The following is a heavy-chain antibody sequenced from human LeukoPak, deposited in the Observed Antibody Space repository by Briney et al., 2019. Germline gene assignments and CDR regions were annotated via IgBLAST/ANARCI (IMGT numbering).Heavy chain of an antibody. Sequence: GASVKVSCKASGYTFTSYYMHWVRQAPGQGLEWMGIINPSGGSTSYAQKFQGRVTMTRDTSTSTVYMELSSLRSEDTAVYYCAISYGSGSYYPLFDYWGQGTLVTVSS. D-gene: IGHD3-10*01. J-gene: IGHJ4*02. CDR1: GYTFTSYY. CDR2: INPSGGST. CDR3: AISYGSGSYYPLFDY. V-gene: IGHV1-46*01.